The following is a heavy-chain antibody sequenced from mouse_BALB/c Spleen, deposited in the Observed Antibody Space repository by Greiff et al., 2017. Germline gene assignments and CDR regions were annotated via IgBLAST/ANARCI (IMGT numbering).Heavy chain of an antibody. CDR2: INPYNGDT. J-gene: IGHJ2*01. CDR1: GYSFTGYF. CDR3: ARRDYYGTYFDY. Sequence: VQLKQSGPELVKPGASVKISCKASGYSFTGYFMNWVMQSHGKSLEWIGRINPYNGDTFYNQKFKGKATLTVDKSSSTAHMELRSLASEDSAVYYCARRDYYGTYFDYWGQGTTLTVSS. D-gene: IGHD1-1*01. V-gene: IGHV1-20*02.